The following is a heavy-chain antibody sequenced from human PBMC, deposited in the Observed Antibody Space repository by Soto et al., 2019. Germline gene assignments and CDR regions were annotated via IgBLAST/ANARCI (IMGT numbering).Heavy chain of an antibody. CDR1: GFTLSNYV. CDR2: ISGSGTNT. CDR3: AKAANKAPYFDY. V-gene: IGHV3-23*04. D-gene: IGHD6-25*01. J-gene: IGHJ4*02. Sequence: EVQVVDSGGGSVQPGGSLRLSCVASGFTLSNYVMNWARQAPTKGLEWVSSISGSGTNTYYADSVKGRFTISRDNYKNPLFLQMDSLRAEDTAGYFCAKAANKAPYFDYWGQGTLVSVSS.